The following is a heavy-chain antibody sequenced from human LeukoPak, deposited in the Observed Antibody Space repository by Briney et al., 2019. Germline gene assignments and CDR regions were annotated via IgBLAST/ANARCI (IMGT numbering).Heavy chain of an antibody. CDR3: ALADSSGSWFDP. Sequence: GGSLRLPCVASGFTFRNYYMSWVRQAPGKGLEWVSYISSSGSTIYYADSVKGRLTISRDNAKNSLYLQMNSLRAEDTAVYYCALADSSGSWFDPWGQGTLVTVSS. J-gene: IGHJ5*02. D-gene: IGHD3-22*01. CDR2: ISSSGSTI. CDR1: GFTFRNYY. V-gene: IGHV3-11*04.